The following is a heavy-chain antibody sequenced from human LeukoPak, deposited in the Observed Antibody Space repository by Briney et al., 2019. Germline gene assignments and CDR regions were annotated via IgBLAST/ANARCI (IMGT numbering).Heavy chain of an antibody. D-gene: IGHD3-9*01. J-gene: IGHJ4*02. CDR1: GGPVSSTEFY. CDR2: IYYTGST. CDR3: ARLSKGRYFDYIFDY. V-gene: IGHV4-39*01. Sequence: SETLSLTCTVSGGPVSSTEFYWGWIRQPPGKGLQWIGNIYYTGSTYYNPSLNSRVTMSVDTSQNQISLKMTSVAAADTAVYYCARLSKGRYFDYIFDYWGQGTLVTVSS.